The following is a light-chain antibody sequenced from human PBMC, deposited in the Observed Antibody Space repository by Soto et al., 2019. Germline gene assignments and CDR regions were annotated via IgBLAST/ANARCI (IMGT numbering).Light chain of an antibody. CDR3: QQYYSTPLT. CDR2: WAS. J-gene: IGKJ4*01. Sequence: DIVMTQSPDSLPVSLGERATINCKSSQSVLYSSNNKNYLAWFQQKPGQPPKLLIYWASTRESGVPDRFSGSGSGTDFTLTISSLQAEDVAVYYCQQYYSTPLTFGGGTTVEIK. V-gene: IGKV4-1*01. CDR1: QSVLYSSNNKNY.